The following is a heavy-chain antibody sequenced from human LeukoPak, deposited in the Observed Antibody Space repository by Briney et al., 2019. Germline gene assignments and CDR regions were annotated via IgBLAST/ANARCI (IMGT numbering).Heavy chain of an antibody. D-gene: IGHD3-16*01. CDR3: ARLNPGYVTAPHDS. Sequence: SETLSLTCTVSGGSITAGNHHWGWVRQPPGKGLAWMGSVYYSGSIFSDTSHKSRVTISGDTSKNQFSLSLSSVTAADTAVYYCARLNPGYVTAPHDSWGQGMLVTVSS. V-gene: IGHV4-39*01. CDR1: GGSITAGNHH. J-gene: IGHJ5*01. CDR2: VYYSGSI.